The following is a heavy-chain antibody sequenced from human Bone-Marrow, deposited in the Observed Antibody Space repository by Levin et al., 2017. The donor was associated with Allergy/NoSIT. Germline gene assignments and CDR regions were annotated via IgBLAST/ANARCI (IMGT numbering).Heavy chain of an antibody. D-gene: IGHD2-15*01. CDR1: GSNFNKYF. CDR3: ARDGRCSGGSCYSGNYYYGMDV. V-gene: IGHV3-11*05. CDR2: IRHDGGDT. J-gene: IGHJ6*02. Sequence: PGESLKISCAASGSNFNKYFMTWIRQPPGKGLEWVSYIRHDGGDTQYADSVKGRFTISRDNAKNSVYLQMDSLRAEDAAVYYCARDGRCSGGSCYSGNYYYGMDVWGQGTTVTVSS.